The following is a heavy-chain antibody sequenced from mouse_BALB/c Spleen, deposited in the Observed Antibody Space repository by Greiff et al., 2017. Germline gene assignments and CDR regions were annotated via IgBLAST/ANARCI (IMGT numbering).Heavy chain of an antibody. Sequence: QVQLQQSGAELVRPGTSVKVSCKASGYAFTNYLIEWVKQRPGQGLEWIAVINPGSGGTNSHEKFKGKATLTADKSSSTAYMQLRIQTSDDSAVYFCARDDDGDSPDYWGQGTTLTVSS. J-gene: IGHJ2*01. V-gene: IGHV1-54*01. CDR3: ARDDDGDSPDY. CDR2: INPGSGGT. CDR1: GYAFTNYL. D-gene: IGHD2-13*01.